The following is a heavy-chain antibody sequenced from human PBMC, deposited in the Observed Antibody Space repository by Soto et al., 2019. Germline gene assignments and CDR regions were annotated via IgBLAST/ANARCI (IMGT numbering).Heavy chain of an antibody. D-gene: IGHD6-19*01. CDR2: IYYSGST. Sequence: PSETLSLTYTVSGGSISSYYWSWIRQPPGKGLEWIGYIYYSGSTNYNPSLKSRVTISVDTSKNQFSLKLSSVTAADTAVYYCARYSSGWYFDYWGQGTLVTVSS. CDR3: ARYSSGWYFDY. J-gene: IGHJ4*02. V-gene: IGHV4-59*08. CDR1: GGSISSYY.